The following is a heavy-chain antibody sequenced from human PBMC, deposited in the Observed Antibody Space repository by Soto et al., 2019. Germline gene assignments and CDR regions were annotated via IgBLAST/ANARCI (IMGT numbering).Heavy chain of an antibody. CDR2: ISSSSSYI. V-gene: IGHV3-21*04. Sequence: GGSLRLSCAASGFTFSSYSMNWVRQAPGKGLEWVSSISSSSSYIYYADSVKGRFTISRDNAKNSLYLQMNSLRAADTAVYYCARRGMVRGSPFFYYYYGMDVWGQGTTVTVSS. CDR3: ARRGMVRGSPFFYYYYGMDV. CDR1: GFTFSSYS. D-gene: IGHD3-10*01. J-gene: IGHJ6*02.